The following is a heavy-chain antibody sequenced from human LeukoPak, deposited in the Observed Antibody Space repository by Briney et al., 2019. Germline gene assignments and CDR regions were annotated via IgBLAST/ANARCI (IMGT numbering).Heavy chain of an antibody. CDR1: GYTFTGYY. CDR2: INPNSGGT. Sequence: ASVKVSFKASGYTFTGYYMHWVRQAPGQGLEWMGWINPNSGGTNYAQKFQGRVTMTRDTSISTACMELSRLRSDDTAVYYCARSVWFGDESVGFDPWGQGTLVTVSS. D-gene: IGHD3-10*01. V-gene: IGHV1-2*02. CDR3: ARSVWFGDESVGFDP. J-gene: IGHJ5*02.